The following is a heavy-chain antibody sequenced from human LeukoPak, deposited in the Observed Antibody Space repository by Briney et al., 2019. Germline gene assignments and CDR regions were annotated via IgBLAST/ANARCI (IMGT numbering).Heavy chain of an antibody. CDR1: GFTFSGSA. V-gene: IGHV3-73*01. J-gene: IGHJ3*02. Sequence: GGSLRLSCAASGFTFSGSAMHWVRQASGKGLEWVGRIKNKANSYATAYAASVKGRFTISRDDSKNTAYLQMNSLKTEDTAVYYCTRLRSYAFDIWGQGTMVTVSS. CDR3: TRLRSYAFDI. CDR2: IKNKANSYAT. D-gene: IGHD4-17*01.